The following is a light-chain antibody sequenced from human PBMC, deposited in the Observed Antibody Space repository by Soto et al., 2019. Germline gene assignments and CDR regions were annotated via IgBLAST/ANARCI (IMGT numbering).Light chain of an antibody. V-gene: IGKV3-15*01. J-gene: IGKJ1*01. Sequence: EIVMTQSPATLSVSPGERATLSCRASQSISSNLAWYQQKPGQXPRXXIYGASTRATGIPARFSGIGSGTELTITISSLQSEDFEVYDGQQYDYWPETFGQGTKVDIK. CDR2: GAS. CDR1: QSISSN. CDR3: QQYDYWPET.